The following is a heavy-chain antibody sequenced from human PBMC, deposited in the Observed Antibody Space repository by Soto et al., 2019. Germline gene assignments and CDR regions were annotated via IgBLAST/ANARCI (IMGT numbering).Heavy chain of an antibody. V-gene: IGHV3-33*01. Sequence: GGFLRLSCAASGFTFSSYGMHWVRQAPGKGLEWVAVIWYDGSNKYYADSVKGRFTISRDNSKNTLYLQMNSLRAEDTAVYYCATSRATRTFYYFDYWGQGTLVTVSS. D-gene: IGHD1-26*01. CDR2: IWYDGSNK. J-gene: IGHJ4*02. CDR1: GFTFSSYG. CDR3: ATSRATRTFYYFDY.